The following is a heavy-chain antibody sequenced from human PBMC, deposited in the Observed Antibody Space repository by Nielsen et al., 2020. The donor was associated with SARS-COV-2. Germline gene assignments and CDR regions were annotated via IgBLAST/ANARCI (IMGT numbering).Heavy chain of an antibody. J-gene: IGHJ6*03. CDR1: GGSVSSNDW. V-gene: IGHV4-4*02. Sequence: SETLSLTCAVSGGSVSSNDWWTWVRQSPGKGLEWIGEVSHSGSTNYNPSLKSRVTLSMDKSKRQFSLRLTSVSAADTAVYFCARGDLVVVPSPLLGLGPIFYYFCLDVWGKGTTVIVSS. D-gene: IGHD2-2*02. CDR2: VSHSGST. CDR3: ARGDLVVVPSPLLGLGPIFYYFCLDV.